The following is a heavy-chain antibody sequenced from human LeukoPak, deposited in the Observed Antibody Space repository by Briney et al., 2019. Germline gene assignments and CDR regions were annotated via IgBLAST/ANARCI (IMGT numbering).Heavy chain of an antibody. CDR3: ARDHYGSGSAFDI. Sequence: PGGSLRLSCAASGFTFSSYWMSWVRQAPGKGLEWVSSISSSSSYIYYADSVKGRFTISRDNAKNSLYLQMNSLRAEDTAVYYCARDHYGSGSAFDIWGQGTMVTVSS. CDR1: GFTFSSYW. J-gene: IGHJ3*02. V-gene: IGHV3-21*01. D-gene: IGHD3-10*01. CDR2: ISSSSSYI.